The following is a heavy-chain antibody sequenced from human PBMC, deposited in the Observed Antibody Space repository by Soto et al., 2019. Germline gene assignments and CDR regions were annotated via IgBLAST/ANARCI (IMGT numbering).Heavy chain of an antibody. J-gene: IGHJ4*02. D-gene: IGHD4-4*01. V-gene: IGHV3-23*01. CDR3: AKGLGSKSRYYFDY. Sequence: GGSLRLSCTASGFAFTNAGMGWVRQAPGKGLEWVSSISGSGGSTYYADSVKGRLIISRDSSKNTMYLQMNSLRVEDTAVYYCAKGLGSKSRYYFDYWAQGTLVTVSS. CDR1: GFAFTNAG. CDR2: ISGSGGST.